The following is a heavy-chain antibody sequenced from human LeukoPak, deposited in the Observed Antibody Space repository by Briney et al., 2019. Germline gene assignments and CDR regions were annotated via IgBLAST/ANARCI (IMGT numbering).Heavy chain of an antibody. CDR1: GFIVSGDF. Sequence: GGSLRLSCAASGFIVSGDFMSWVRQAPGKGLEWVSVIYSDGSTYYADSVKGRFTISRDNAKNSLYLQMNSLRAEDTAVYYCARLGYSSGCDLDYWGQGTLVTVSS. CDR3: ARLGYSSGCDLDY. CDR2: IYSDGST. V-gene: IGHV3-66*04. J-gene: IGHJ4*02. D-gene: IGHD6-19*01.